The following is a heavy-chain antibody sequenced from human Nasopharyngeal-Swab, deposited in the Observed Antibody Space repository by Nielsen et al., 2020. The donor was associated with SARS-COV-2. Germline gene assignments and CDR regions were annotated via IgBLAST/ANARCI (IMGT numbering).Heavy chain of an antibody. CDR2: ISYDGHTK. Sequence: GGSLRLSCAASGFTFSGYAVHWVRQAPGKGLEWVAVISYDGHTKFYADPVKGRFTIPRDEPKDTVYLEMNSLRDEDTAVYYCARGGGMDVWGQGTTVTVSS. J-gene: IGHJ6*02. CDR1: GFTFSGYA. CDR3: ARGGGMDV. D-gene: IGHD3-10*01. V-gene: IGHV3-30-3*01.